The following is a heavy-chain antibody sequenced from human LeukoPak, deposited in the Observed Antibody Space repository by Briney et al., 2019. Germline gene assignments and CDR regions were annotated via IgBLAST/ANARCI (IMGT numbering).Heavy chain of an antibody. V-gene: IGHV4-34*01. J-gene: IGHJ5*02. CDR3: ARGEGSSWYNNWFDP. CDR1: GGSFSDYY. Sequence: SETLSLTCAVYGGSFSDYYWSWIRQTPGEGLQWIGGIKHSGSTDYNPSLKSRVTMSVDTSKNLFSLKLTSVTAADTAVYYCARGEGSSWYNNWFDPWGQGTLVTVSS. CDR2: IKHSGST. D-gene: IGHD6-13*01.